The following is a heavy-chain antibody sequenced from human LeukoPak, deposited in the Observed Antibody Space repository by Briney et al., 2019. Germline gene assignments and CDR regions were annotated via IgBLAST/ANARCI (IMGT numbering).Heavy chain of an antibody. CDR1: CGSISSYY. CDR3: ARDEPAGAFDI. CDR2: IYYNGST. J-gene: IGHJ3*02. D-gene: IGHD1-14*01. Sequence: SETLSLTWTVACGSISSYYWSWIRQPPGKGLEWIGYIYYNGSTNYNPSLKSRVTISVDTSKNQFSLKLSSVTAADTAVYYCARDEPAGAFDIWGQGTMVTVSS. V-gene: IGHV4-59*01.